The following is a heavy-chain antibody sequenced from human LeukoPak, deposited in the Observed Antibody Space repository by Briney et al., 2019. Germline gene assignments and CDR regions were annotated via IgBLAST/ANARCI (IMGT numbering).Heavy chain of an antibody. Sequence: GGSLRLSCAASGFAFSSYEMNWVRQAPGKGLEWVSYISSSGSTIYYADSVEGRFTISRDNAKNSLYLQMNSLRAEDTAVYYCARGAYSSSWAYYYYYMDVWGKGTTVTISS. D-gene: IGHD6-13*01. CDR1: GFAFSSYE. CDR2: ISSSGSTI. CDR3: ARGAYSSSWAYYYYYMDV. V-gene: IGHV3-48*03. J-gene: IGHJ6*03.